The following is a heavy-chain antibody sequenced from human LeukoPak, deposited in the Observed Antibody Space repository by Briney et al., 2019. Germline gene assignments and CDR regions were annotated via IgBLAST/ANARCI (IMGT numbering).Heavy chain of an antibody. Sequence: SETLSLTCAVYGGSFSGYYWSWIHQPPGKGLEWIGEINHSGSTNYNPSLKSRVTISVDTSKNQFSLKLSSVTAADTAVYYCASGGYCSSTSCYYNWFDPWGQGTLVTVSS. D-gene: IGHD2-2*01. CDR1: GGSFSGYY. V-gene: IGHV4-34*01. J-gene: IGHJ5*02. CDR2: INHSGST. CDR3: ASGGYCSSTSCYYNWFDP.